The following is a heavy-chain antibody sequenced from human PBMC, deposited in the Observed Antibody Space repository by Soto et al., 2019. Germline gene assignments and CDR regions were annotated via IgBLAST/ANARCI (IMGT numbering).Heavy chain of an antibody. J-gene: IGHJ6*02. CDR3: AKENVACRTPPYYYRGLDV. CDR2: ISDDGSLK. Sequence: PGGSLRLSCAASGFTFSSYAVHWVRQAPGKGLEWVAFISDDGSLKYYAGSVKGRFSISRDNSNNTLDLQMNSLRPEDTAVYYCAKENVACRTPPYYYRGLDVWGRGTTVTVSS. D-gene: IGHD2-15*01. CDR1: GFTFSSYA. V-gene: IGHV3-30-3*02.